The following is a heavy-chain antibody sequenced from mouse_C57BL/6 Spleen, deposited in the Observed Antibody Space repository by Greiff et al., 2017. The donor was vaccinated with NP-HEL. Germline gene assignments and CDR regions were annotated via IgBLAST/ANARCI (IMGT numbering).Heavy chain of an antibody. V-gene: IGHV1-54*01. D-gene: IGHD1-1*01. J-gene: IGHJ4*01. Sequence: QVHVKQSGAELVRPGTSVQVSCKASGYAFTNYLIEWVKQRPGQGLAWIGVINPGSGGTNYNEKFKGKATLTADKSSSTAYMQLSSLTSEDSAVYFCARDYGSSYYAMDYWGQGTSVTVSS. CDR1: GYAFTNYL. CDR2: INPGSGGT. CDR3: ARDYGSSYYAMDY.